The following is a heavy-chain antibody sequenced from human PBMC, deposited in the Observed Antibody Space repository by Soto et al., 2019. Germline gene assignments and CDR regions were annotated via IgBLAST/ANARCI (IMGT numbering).Heavy chain of an antibody. D-gene: IGHD1-26*01. CDR3: ASSGSYSAEYFQH. CDR1: GSAFPDSS. Sequence: SVKVSCKASGSAFPDSSLHWVRQAPGQGLEWMGWIIPIFGTANYAQKFQGRVTITADESTSTAYMELSSLRSEDTAVYYCASSGSYSAEYFQHWGQGTLVTVSS. CDR2: IIPIFGTA. J-gene: IGHJ1*01. V-gene: IGHV1-69*13.